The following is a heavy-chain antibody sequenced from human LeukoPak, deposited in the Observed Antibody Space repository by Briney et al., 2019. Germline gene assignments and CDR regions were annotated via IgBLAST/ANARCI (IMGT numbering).Heavy chain of an antibody. CDR1: GGSISSSCYY. J-gene: IGHJ4*02. V-gene: IGHV4-39*01. CDR2: IYYSGST. CDR3: ARKAEDVVVPAAIGDY. Sequence: KPSETLSLTCTVSGGSISSSCYYWGWIRQPPGKGLEWIGSIYYSGSTYYNPSLKSRVTISVDTSKNQFSLKLSSVTAADTAVYYCARKAEDVVVPAAIGDYWGQGTLVTVSP. D-gene: IGHD2-2*02.